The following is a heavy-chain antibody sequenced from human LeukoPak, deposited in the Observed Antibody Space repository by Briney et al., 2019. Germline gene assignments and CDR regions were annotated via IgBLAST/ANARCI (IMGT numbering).Heavy chain of an antibody. CDR1: GFTFSSYA. V-gene: IGHV3-30-3*01. CDR3: ARDDRYSRGAFDI. D-gene: IGHD5-24*01. CDR2: ISYDGSNK. Sequence: GGSLRLSCAASGFTFSSYAMHWVRQAPGKGLEWVAVISYDGSNKYYADSVKGRFTISRDNSKNTLYLQMNSLRAEDTAVYYCARDDRYSRGAFDILGQGTMVTVSS. J-gene: IGHJ3*02.